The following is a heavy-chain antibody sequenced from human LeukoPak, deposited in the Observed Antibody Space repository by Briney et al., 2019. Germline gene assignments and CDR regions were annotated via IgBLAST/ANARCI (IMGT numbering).Heavy chain of an antibody. J-gene: IGHJ4*02. CDR1: GGSISSYY. CDR3: ARGAAGTGAADY. CDR2: ISYNGSA. V-gene: IGHV4-59*01. Sequence: SETLSLTCTASGGSISSYYWSWIRQPPGKGLEWVGYISYNGSANYNVSLKSRVTISVDTSKNQFSLKLSAVTAAYTAVYFCARGAAGTGAADYWGQGTLVTVSS. D-gene: IGHD6-13*01.